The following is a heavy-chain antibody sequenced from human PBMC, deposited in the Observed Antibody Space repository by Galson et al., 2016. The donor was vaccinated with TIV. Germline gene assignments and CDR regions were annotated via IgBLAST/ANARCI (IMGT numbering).Heavy chain of an antibody. CDR3: ARVLGRDWAYGMDV. Sequence: SLRLSCAASGFTVRNNYMSWVRQPPGKGLEWVSVIYTDGRAYYADSAKGRFTISTDNSKNTLHLQMNSLRCEDTAIDYCARVLGRDWAYGMDVWGQGTTVTVSS. V-gene: IGHV3-53*05. CDR1: GFTVRNNY. D-gene: IGHD2-21*01. J-gene: IGHJ6*02. CDR2: IYTDGRA.